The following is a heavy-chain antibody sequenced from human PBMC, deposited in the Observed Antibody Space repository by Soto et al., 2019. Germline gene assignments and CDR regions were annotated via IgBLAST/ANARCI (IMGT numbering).Heavy chain of an antibody. CDR2: ISYDGSNK. CDR1: GFTFSSYG. D-gene: IGHD2-15*01. Sequence: QVQLVESGGGVVQPGRSLRLSCAASGFTFSSYGMHWVRQAPGKGLEWVAVISYDGSNKYYADSVKGRFTISRDNSXXTLYLQMNSLRAEDTAVYYCAKDRVVVVVAAALDCWGQGTLVTVSS. J-gene: IGHJ4*02. CDR3: AKDRVVVVVAAALDC. V-gene: IGHV3-30*18.